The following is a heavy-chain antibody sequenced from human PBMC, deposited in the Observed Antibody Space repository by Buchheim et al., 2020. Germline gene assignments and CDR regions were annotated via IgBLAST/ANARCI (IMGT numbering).Heavy chain of an antibody. J-gene: IGHJ4*02. CDR1: GGSISGNY. CDR3: ARGPQAGGPPFDY. D-gene: IGHD3-10*01. CDR2: IYYSGST. V-gene: IGHV4-30-4*08. Sequence: QVQLQESGPGLVKPSETLSLTCSVSGGSISGNYWAWVRQPPGKGLEWIGYIYYSGSTYYNPSLKSRVTISVDTSKNQFSLKLSSVTAADTAVYYCARGPQAGGPPFDYWGQGTL.